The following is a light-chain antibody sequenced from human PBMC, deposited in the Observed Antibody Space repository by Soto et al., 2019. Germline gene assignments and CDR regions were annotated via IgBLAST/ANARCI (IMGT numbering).Light chain of an antibody. J-gene: IGKJ2*01. CDR3: QLYGSAPPRYT. CDR2: AAS. Sequence: EIVLTQSPGTLYLSPGERATLSCRASQSVSSNYLAWYQQKRCQAPRLLLYAASARATGIPDRFSGSGSGTDFTLTISRLEPEDFAVYFCQLYGSAPPRYTFAQGTKLEIK. CDR1: QSVSSNY. V-gene: IGKV3-20*01.